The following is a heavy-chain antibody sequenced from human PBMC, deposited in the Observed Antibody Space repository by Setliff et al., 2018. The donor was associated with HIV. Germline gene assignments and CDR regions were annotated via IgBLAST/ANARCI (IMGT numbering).Heavy chain of an antibody. CDR1: GYSLSSGFY. CDR2: IYYSGST. J-gene: IGHJ4*02. D-gene: IGHD1-1*01. Sequence: PSETLSLTCTVSGYSLSSGFYWGWIRQPPGKGLEWIGSIYYSGSTNYNPSLKSRVTISVDTSKNQFSLKLSSVTAADTAVYYCARERLSRLGFDYWGQETLVTVSS. V-gene: IGHV4-38-2*02. CDR3: ARERLSRLGFDY.